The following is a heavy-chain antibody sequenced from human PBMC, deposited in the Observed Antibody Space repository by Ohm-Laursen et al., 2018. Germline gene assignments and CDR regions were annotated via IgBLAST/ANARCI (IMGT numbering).Heavy chain of an antibody. Sequence: GASVKVSCKASGYTFTGYYMHWVRQATGQGLEWMGWMNPNSGNTGYAQKFQGRVTMTRNTSISTAYMELSSLRSEDTAVYYCARGPNWNYDYWGQGTLVTVSS. D-gene: IGHD1-7*01. J-gene: IGHJ4*02. CDR3: ARGPNWNYDY. V-gene: IGHV1-8*02. CDR1: GYTFTGYY. CDR2: MNPNSGNT.